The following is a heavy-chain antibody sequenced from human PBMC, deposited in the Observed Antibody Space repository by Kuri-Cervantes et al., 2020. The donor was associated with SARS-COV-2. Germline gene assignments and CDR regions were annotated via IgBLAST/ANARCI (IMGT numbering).Heavy chain of an antibody. CDR3: AREEGTGRAFDI. D-gene: IGHD3-10*01. V-gene: IGHV3-30*02. CDR1: GFTFSSYA. J-gene: IGHJ3*02. CDR2: IRYDGSNK. Sequence: GESLKISCAASGFTFSSYAMSWVRQTPGKGLEWVAFIRYDGSNKYYADSVKGRFTISRDNSKNTLYLQMNSLRAEDTAVYYCAREEGTGRAFDIWGQGTMVTVSS.